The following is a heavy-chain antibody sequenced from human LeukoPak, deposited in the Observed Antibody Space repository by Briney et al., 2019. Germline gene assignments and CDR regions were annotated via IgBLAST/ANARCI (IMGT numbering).Heavy chain of an antibody. CDR1: GFTFSSYA. J-gene: IGHJ4*02. CDR2: IIGSGSGT. Sequence: GGSLRLSCAASGFTFSSYAMSWVRQAPGKGLEWGSTIIGSGSGTYYADSVKGRFTLSRDNSMNTLYLQMNSLRAEDTAVYYCAKDVESGRSADYWGQGTLVTVSS. CDR3: AKDVESGRSADY. D-gene: IGHD3-10*01. V-gene: IGHV3-23*01.